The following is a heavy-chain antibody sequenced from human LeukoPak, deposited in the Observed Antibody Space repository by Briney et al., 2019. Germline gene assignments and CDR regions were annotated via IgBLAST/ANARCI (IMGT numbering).Heavy chain of an antibody. CDR2: INHSGST. CDR3: ARGQPLYSSGWYVNY. CDR1: GVSFSGYY. D-gene: IGHD6-19*01. Sequence: SETLSLTCAVYGVSFSGYYWSWIRQPPGKGLEWIGEINHSGSTNYNPSLKSRVTISVDTSKNQFSLKLSSVTAADTAVYYCARGQPLYSSGWYVNYWGQGTLVTVSS. V-gene: IGHV4-34*01. J-gene: IGHJ4*02.